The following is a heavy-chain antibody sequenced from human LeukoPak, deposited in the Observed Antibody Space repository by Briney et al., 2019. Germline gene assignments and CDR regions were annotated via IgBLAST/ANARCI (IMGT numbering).Heavy chain of an antibody. J-gene: IGHJ3*02. CDR3: ARGGSSSWYGYEAFDI. CDR2: ISAYNGNT. CDR1: GYTFTSYG. Sequence: GASVKVSCKASGYTFTSYGISWVRQAPGQGLEWMGWISAYNGNTNYAQKFQGRVTMTRDTSISTAYMELSRLRSDDTAVYYCARGGSSSWYGYEAFDIWGQGTMVTVSS. D-gene: IGHD6-13*01. V-gene: IGHV1-18*01.